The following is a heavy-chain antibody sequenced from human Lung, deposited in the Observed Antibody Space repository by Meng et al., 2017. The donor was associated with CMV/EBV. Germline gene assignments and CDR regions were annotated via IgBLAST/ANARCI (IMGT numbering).Heavy chain of an antibody. CDR1: GYTFTSYY. CDR2: INPSGGST. V-gene: IGHV1-46*01. Sequence: ASXXVSXKASGYTFTSYYMHWVRQAPGQGLEWMGIINPSGGSTSYAQKFQGRVTMTRDTSTSTVYMELSSLRSEDTAVYYCARDRLGVTTGMDVWGQGNTVT. J-gene: IGHJ6*02. D-gene: IGHD4-11*01. CDR3: ARDRLGVTTGMDV.